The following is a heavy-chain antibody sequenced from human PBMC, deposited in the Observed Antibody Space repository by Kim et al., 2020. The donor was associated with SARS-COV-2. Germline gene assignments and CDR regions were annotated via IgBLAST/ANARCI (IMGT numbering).Heavy chain of an antibody. D-gene: IGHD6-19*01. CDR3: ARAYSSGWSDYYYGMDV. CDR1: GGSFSGYY. J-gene: IGHJ6*02. CDR2: INHSGST. V-gene: IGHV4-34*01. Sequence: SETLSLTCAVYGGSFSGYYWSWIRQPPGKGLEWIGEINHSGSTNYNPSLKSRVTISVDTSKNQFSLKLSSVTAADTAVYYCARAYSSGWSDYYYGMDVWGQGTTVTVSS.